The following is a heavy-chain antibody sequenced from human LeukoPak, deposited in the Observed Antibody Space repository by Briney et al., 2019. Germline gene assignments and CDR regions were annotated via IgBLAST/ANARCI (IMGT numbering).Heavy chain of an antibody. V-gene: IGHV4-39*01. CDR2: MDFRGTT. Sequence: SETLSLTCTVSGGSISSGSFYWGWIRQPPGKGLEWIGIMDFRGTTYYNPSLKSRVPISIARSKNQFSLKLTSVTAADTAVYYCARHGSGEYYFEYWGQGTLVTVSS. CDR3: ARHGSGEYYFEY. J-gene: IGHJ4*02. CDR1: GGSISSGSFY. D-gene: IGHD1-26*01.